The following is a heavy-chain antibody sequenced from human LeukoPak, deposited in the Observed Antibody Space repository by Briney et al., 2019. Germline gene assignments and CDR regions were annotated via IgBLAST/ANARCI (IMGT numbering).Heavy chain of an antibody. CDR3: AKLQDFYDNSGYSYFDN. Sequence: GGSLRLSCAASGFTFSNYAMSWVRQAPGKGLEWVSSITGNTLNTYQADFIKGRFTISRDDSKNTLYLHLSSLRAEDTAVYYCAKLQDFYDNSGYSYFDNWGQGTLVTVSS. D-gene: IGHD3-22*01. V-gene: IGHV3-23*01. J-gene: IGHJ4*02. CDR2: ITGNTLNT. CDR1: GFTFSNYA.